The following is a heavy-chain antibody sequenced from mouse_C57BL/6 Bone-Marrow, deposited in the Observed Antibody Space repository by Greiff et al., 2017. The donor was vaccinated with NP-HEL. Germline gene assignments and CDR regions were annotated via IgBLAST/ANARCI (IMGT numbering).Heavy chain of an antibody. CDR2: IYPRSGNT. CDR1: GYTFTSYG. Sequence: VQLQQSGAELARPGASVKLSCKASGYTFTSYGISWVKQRTGQGLEWIGEIYPRSGNTYYNEKFKGKATLTADKSSSTAYMELRSLTSEDAAGYFCAVNWDGRLDYWGQGTSVTVSS. D-gene: IGHD4-1*01. J-gene: IGHJ4*01. V-gene: IGHV1-81*01. CDR3: AVNWDGRLDY.